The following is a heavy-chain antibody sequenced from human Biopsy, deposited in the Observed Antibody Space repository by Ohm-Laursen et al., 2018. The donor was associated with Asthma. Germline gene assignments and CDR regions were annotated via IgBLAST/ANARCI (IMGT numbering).Heavy chain of an antibody. CDR2: IYYSGRT. CDR3: ARAVSTSSYWYFDL. Sequence: GTLSLTCIVYGGYLTGHYWNWIRQPPGKGLEWIGSIYYSGRTYYHPSLESRVTISADTSNNQFSLKLTSVTAADTAVYYCARAVSTSSYWYFDLWGRGDLVTVSS. V-gene: IGHV4-34*01. J-gene: IGHJ2*01. CDR1: GGYLTGHY. D-gene: IGHD2-2*01.